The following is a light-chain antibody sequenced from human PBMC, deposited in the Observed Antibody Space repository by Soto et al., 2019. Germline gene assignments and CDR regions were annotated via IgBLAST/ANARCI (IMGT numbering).Light chain of an antibody. CDR3: QPYGSFPLT. CDR1: QSVSSSY. Sequence: EIVLTQSPGTLSLSPGERATLSCRASQSVSSSYLAWYQQKPGQAPRLLIYGASSRATGIPDRFSGSGSGTDFTLTISRLEPEDFAVYYCQPYGSFPLTFGGGTKVEIK. CDR2: GAS. J-gene: IGKJ4*01. V-gene: IGKV3-20*01.